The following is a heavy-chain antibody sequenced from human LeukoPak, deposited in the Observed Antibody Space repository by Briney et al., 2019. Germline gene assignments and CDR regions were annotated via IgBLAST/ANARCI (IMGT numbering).Heavy chain of an antibody. CDR3: ARRGGSSSRRSPIDY. CDR2: IKQDGSQR. CDR1: GFTFSDYW. D-gene: IGHD6-6*01. V-gene: IGHV3-7*01. Sequence: GGSLRLSCTASGFTFSDYWMTWVRQAPGKGPEWVANIKQDGSQRYYVDSVRGRFTISRDDAKNSLFLQMNGLRAEDTAVYYCARRGGSSSRRSPIDYWGQGTLVTVSS. J-gene: IGHJ4*02.